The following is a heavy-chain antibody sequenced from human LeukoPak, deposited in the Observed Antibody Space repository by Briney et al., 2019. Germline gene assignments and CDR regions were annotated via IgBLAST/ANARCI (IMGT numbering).Heavy chain of an antibody. CDR1: GFTFSSYG. CDR2: ISYAGSNK. D-gene: IGHD1-26*01. Sequence: GGSLRLSCAASGFTFSSYGMHWVRQAPGKGLEWVAVISYAGSNKYYVDSVKGRFTISRDNSKNTLYLQMNSLRSEDTAVYYCATEFSQWELPYWGQGTLVTVSS. J-gene: IGHJ4*02. V-gene: IGHV3-30*03. CDR3: ATEFSQWELPY.